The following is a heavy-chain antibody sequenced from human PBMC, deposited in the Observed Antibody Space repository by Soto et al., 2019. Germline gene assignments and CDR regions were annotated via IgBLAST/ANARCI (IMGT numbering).Heavy chain of an antibody. V-gene: IGHV1-2*04. J-gene: IGHJ4*02. CDR2: INPNSGDT. Sequence: ASVKVSCKASGYIFTGYYMHWVRQAPGQGLEWMGWINPNSGDTNYTQKFQGWVTMTRDTSISTAYMELSRLRSDDTAVYYCATSRISIAVAGEAEYYFDYWGQGTPVTVSS. CDR3: ATSRISIAVAGEAEYYFDY. CDR1: GYIFTGYY. D-gene: IGHD6-19*01.